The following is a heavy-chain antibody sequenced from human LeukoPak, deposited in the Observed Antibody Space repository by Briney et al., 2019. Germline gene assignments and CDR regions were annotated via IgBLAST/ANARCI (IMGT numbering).Heavy chain of an antibody. J-gene: IGHJ4*02. V-gene: IGHV3-11*06. Sequence: PGGSLRLSCGASGFTFSDYCMSWIRQAPGKGLEWVSYISSSSSYTNYADSVKGRFTISRDNAKNSLYLQMNRLRAEDTAVYYCARDRFWRSEDYWGQGTLVTVSS. CDR3: ARDRFWRSEDY. CDR1: GFTFSDYC. CDR2: ISSSSSYT. D-gene: IGHD1-1*01.